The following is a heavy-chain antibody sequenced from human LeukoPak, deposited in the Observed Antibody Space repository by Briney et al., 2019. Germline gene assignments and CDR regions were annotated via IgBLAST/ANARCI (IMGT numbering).Heavy chain of an antibody. V-gene: IGHV4-59*12. CDR1: GGSISSYY. J-gene: IGHJ4*02. D-gene: IGHD3-9*01. CDR3: ARRRYFGLFDY. CDR2: IYYSGST. Sequence: SETLSLTCTVSGGSISSYYWSWIRQPPGKGLEWIGYIYYSGSTIYNPSLKSRVTISVDTSKNQFSLKLSSVTAADTAVYYCARRRYFGLFDYWGQGTLVTVSS.